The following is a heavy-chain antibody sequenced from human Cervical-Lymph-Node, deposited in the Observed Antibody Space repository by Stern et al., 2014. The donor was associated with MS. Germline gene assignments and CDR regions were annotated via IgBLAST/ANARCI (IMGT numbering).Heavy chain of an antibody. Sequence: VQLVESGAEAKAPGASMKVSCRASGYIFTDYYLHWVRQAPGQGLTWLGWINPNSGGTNYAQNFQGRVTMTRDTSISTAYMELRWLGYADTAVYYCARGSGTAYDLRGDYWGQGILVTVSS. J-gene: IGHJ4*01. CDR1: GYIFTDYY. CDR3: ARGSGTAYDLRGDY. CDR2: INPNSGGT. D-gene: IGHD3-3*01. V-gene: IGHV1-2*02.